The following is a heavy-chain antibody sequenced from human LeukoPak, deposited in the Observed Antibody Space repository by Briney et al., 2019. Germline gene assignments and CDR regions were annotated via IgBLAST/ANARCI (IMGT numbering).Heavy chain of an antibody. J-gene: IGHJ4*02. CDR2: ISGSGGST. D-gene: IGHD3-3*02. CDR3: AKDNLPSPVSMIKNDH. Sequence: GGSLRLSCAASGFTFSSYAMSWVRQAPGKGLEWVSAISGSGGSTYYASSVRGRFTISRDNSKNTLFLQMNSLRAEDTAVYYCAKDNLPSPVSMIKNDHWGQGTLVTVSS. V-gene: IGHV3-23*01. CDR1: GFTFSSYA.